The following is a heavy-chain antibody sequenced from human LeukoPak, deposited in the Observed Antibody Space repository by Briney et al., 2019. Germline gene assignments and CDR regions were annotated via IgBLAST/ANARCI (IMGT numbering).Heavy chain of an antibody. Sequence: GASVKVSCKASGYTFTGYYMHWVRQAPGQGLEWMGWINPNSGGTNYAQKFQGRVTMTRDTSISTAYMELSSLRSEDTAVYYCARGRQVVRGVLRYYYYYYMDVWGKGTTVTISS. V-gene: IGHV1-2*02. CDR1: GYTFTGYY. J-gene: IGHJ6*03. D-gene: IGHD3-10*01. CDR3: ARGRQVVRGVLRYYYYYYMDV. CDR2: INPNSGGT.